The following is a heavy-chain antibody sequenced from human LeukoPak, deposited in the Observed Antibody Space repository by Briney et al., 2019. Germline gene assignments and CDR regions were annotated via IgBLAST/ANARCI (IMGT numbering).Heavy chain of an antibody. Sequence: PSETLSLTCAVSGYSISNDYYWGWVRQPPGKGLEWIGNIYHSRSTYKNPSLKSRLTMSLDTSKNQFSLKLISVTAADTAMYYCARLSGAPVRHPIYHFDYWGQGTLVTVSS. CDR3: ARLSGAPVRHPIYHFDY. CDR1: GYSISNDYY. CDR2: IYHSRST. J-gene: IGHJ4*02. D-gene: IGHD2-2*02. V-gene: IGHV4-38-2*01.